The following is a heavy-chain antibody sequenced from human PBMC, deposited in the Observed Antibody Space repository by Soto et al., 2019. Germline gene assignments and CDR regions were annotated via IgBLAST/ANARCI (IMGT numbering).Heavy chain of an antibody. CDR2: IYCVDDK. CDR1: GFSLSTYHMG. Sequence: QITLKESGPTLVRPAQHLTLTCDFSGFSLSTYHMGVAWIRQPPGKALEWLALIYCVDDKRYSPSLKDRHAIYKDTTSSQVVLPITNINPGDTATYFCAHAEDYDVLTCDHWGTATLVTVSS. V-gene: IGHV2-5*02. CDR3: AHAEDYDVLTCDH. D-gene: IGHD4-17*01. J-gene: IGHJ4*02.